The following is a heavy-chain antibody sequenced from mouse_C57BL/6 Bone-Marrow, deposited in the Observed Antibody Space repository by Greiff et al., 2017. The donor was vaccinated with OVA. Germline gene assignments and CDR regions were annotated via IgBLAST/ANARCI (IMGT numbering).Heavy chain of an antibody. CDR2: IYPGSGST. CDR1: GYTFTSYW. D-gene: IGHD2-3*01. J-gene: IGHJ1*03. V-gene: IGHV1-55*01. Sequence: QVQLQQPGAELVKPGASVKMSCKASGYTFTSYWITWVKQRPGQGLEWIGDIYPGSGSTNYNEKFKSKATLTVDTSSSTAYMQLSSLTSEDSAVYYCARGDDGYYDWYFDVWGTGTTVTVSS. CDR3: ARGDDGYYDWYFDV.